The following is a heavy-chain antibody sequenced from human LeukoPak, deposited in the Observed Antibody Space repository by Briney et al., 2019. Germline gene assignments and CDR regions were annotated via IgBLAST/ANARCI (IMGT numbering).Heavy chain of an antibody. CDR3: ARAGGFFSPFGY. V-gene: IGHV4-31*02. D-gene: IGHD3-16*01. CDR1: GGSISSGGYY. CDR2: IYYSGST. Sequence: SQTLSLTCTVSGGSISSGGYYWSWIRQHPRDGLEWIGYIYYSGSTYYNPSLKSRVTISIDTSKNHFSLKLSSVTAADTAVYYCARAGGFFSPFGYWGQGTLVTVSS. J-gene: IGHJ4*02.